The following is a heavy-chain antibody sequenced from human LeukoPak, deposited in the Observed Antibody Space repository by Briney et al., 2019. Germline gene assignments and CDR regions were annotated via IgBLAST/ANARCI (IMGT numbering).Heavy chain of an antibody. CDR2: ISGYNGDT. CDR3: AREWERNFDY. V-gene: IGHV1-18*04. D-gene: IGHD1-26*01. CDR1: GYIFTSYF. Sequence: GASVKVSCKASGYIFTSYFMHWVRQAPGQGLEWMGWISGYNGDTKFAQSVQDRVTMTIDKSTRTAYMEMKTLRSDDTATYFCAREWERNFDYWGQGTLVTVSS. J-gene: IGHJ4*02.